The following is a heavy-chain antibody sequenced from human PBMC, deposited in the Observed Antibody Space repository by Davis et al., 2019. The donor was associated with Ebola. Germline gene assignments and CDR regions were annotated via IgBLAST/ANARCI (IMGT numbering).Heavy chain of an antibody. D-gene: IGHD1-26*01. CDR2: ISPNSGGT. J-gene: IGHJ4*02. CDR3: ARGKGGSYFDY. Sequence: ASVKVSCKASGYTFTGYYMHWVRQAPGQGLEWMGWISPNSGGTSYAQKFQGRFTMTRDTSISTAYMELSSLKSDDTAVYYCARGKGGSYFDYWGQGTLVTVSS. V-gene: IGHV1-2*02. CDR1: GYTFTGYY.